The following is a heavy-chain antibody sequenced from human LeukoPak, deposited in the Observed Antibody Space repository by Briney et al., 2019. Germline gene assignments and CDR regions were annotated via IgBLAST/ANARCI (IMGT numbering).Heavy chain of an antibody. CDR2: VNTNSGGT. D-gene: IGHD2-2*01. CDR3: ASGRYYCSSSSCPYYYGMDV. J-gene: IGHJ6*02. CDR1: GYTFTGYY. V-gene: IGHV1-2*02. Sequence: ASVTVSCTASGYTFTGYYMHWVRQAPGQGLEWVGGVNTNSGGTKYAQKFQGRVTMTRDTSISTAYMELSRLRSNDTAVYYCASGRYYCSSSSCPYYYGMDVWGQGTTVTVSS.